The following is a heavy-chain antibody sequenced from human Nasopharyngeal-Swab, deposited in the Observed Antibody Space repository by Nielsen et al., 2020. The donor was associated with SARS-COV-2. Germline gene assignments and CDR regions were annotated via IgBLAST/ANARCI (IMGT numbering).Heavy chain of an antibody. CDR1: GFDFGSHA. CDR3: ARAQGDYVTAWNNWFDP. Sequence: GESLKISCEASGFDFGSHAMSWVRQAPGKGLEWVSSISGRGDTTYYADSVRGRFTISRDNSRKTLDLQMTSLRVEDTAVYYCARAQGDYVTAWNNWFDPWGQGTLVTVSS. V-gene: IGHV3-23*01. J-gene: IGHJ5*02. CDR2: ISGRGDTT. D-gene: IGHD3-16*01.